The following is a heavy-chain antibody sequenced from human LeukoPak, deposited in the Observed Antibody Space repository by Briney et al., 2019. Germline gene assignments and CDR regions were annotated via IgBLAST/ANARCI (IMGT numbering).Heavy chain of an antibody. D-gene: IGHD5-24*01. J-gene: IGHJ4*02. CDR3: ARMRDAYPDY. V-gene: IGHV5-51*01. CDR2: IFPGDSDS. CDR1: GYSFTSYW. Sequence: GESLKISCKGSGYSFTSYWIGWVRQMPGKGLEWMGIIFPGDSDSRYSPSFQGQVTISADKSINTAYLQCSSLKASDTAMYLCARMRDAYPDYWGQGTLLTVSS.